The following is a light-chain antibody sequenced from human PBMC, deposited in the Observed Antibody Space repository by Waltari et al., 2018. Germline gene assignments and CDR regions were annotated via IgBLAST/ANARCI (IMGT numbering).Light chain of an antibody. CDR2: AAS. CDR1: QDIGSW. CDR3: QQGNSFPYT. J-gene: IGKJ2*01. Sequence: DIQMTQSPSSLSASVGDRVPITCRASQDIGSWLDWYQQKPGKAPKLLIYAASRLESGVPPRFSGSGSGTDFILAISSLQPEDCGTFYCQQGNSFPYTFGQGTKLEI. V-gene: IGKV1-12*01.